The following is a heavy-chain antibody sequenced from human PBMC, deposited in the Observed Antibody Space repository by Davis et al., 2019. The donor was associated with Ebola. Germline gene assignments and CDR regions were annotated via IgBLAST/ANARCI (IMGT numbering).Heavy chain of an antibody. V-gene: IGHV1-46*02. CDR3: ARGRGHYESSGGDF. CDR1: GYTFNSYY. D-gene: IGHD3-22*01. J-gene: IGHJ4*02. CDR2: INPSGGST. Sequence: ASVKVSCKASGYTFNSYYIHWVRQAPGQGLEWMGIINPSGGSTTYAQKFQSRVTMTRDTSTRTVYMELSSLRSEDTAVYYCARGRGHYESSGGDFWGQGTLVTVSS.